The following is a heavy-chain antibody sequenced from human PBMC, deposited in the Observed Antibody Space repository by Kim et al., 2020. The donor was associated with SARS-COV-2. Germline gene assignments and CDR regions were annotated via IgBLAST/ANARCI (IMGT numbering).Heavy chain of an antibody. V-gene: IGHV3-49*04. CDR1: GFTFGDYA. CDR3: TSETYYDILTGYRRAFDI. Sequence: GGSLRLSCTASGFTFGDYAMSWVRQAPGKGLEWVGFIRSKAYGGTTEYAASVKGRFTISRDDSKSIAYLQMNSLKTEDTAVYYCTSETYYDILTGYRRAFDIWGQGTMVTVSS. J-gene: IGHJ3*02. D-gene: IGHD3-9*01. CDR2: IRSKAYGGTT.